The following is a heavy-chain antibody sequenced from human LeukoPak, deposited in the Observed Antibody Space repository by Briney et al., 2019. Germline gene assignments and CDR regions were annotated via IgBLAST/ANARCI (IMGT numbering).Heavy chain of an antibody. V-gene: IGHV3-66*01. Sequence: GGSLRLSCAASGFPVSSNYMSWVRQTPGKGLEWVSVLYSDGSTNYADSVKGRFIISRDNSKNTLYLQMNSLRVEDTAVYYCAREIGRGRISPYFDYWGQGTLVTVSS. CDR3: AREIGRGRISPYFDY. CDR1: GFPVSSNY. D-gene: IGHD3-10*01. J-gene: IGHJ4*02. CDR2: LYSDGST.